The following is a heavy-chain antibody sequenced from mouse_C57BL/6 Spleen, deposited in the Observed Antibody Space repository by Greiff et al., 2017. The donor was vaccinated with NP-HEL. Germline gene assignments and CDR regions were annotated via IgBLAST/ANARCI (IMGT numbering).Heavy chain of an antibody. Sequence: VQLQQPGAELVMPGASVKLSCKASGYTFTSYWMHWVKQRPGQGLEWIGEIDPSDSYTNYNQKFKGKSTLTVDKSSSTAYMQLSSLTSEDSAVYYCARDENYCGSRNAMDYWGQGTSVTVSS. J-gene: IGHJ4*01. V-gene: IGHV1-69*01. D-gene: IGHD1-1*01. CDR2: IDPSDSYT. CDR3: ARDENYCGSRNAMDY. CDR1: GYTFTSYW.